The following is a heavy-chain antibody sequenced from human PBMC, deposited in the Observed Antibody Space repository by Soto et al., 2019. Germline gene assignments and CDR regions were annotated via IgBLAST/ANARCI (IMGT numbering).Heavy chain of an antibody. CDR1: GASVSTDGYY. Sequence: QVQLQESGPGLVKPSETLSLTCTVSGASVSTDGYYWSWIRQPPGRTLEWIGYIDYSGSSGYNPSLKSRVSVSVDTSKNQFYLIISSVNAADTAVYFCARLSLLSPVAITYYHTLAVWGQGTTVTVSS. D-gene: IGHD5-12*01. J-gene: IGHJ6*02. CDR2: IDYSGSS. CDR3: ARLSLLSPVAITYYHTLAV. V-gene: IGHV4-61*08.